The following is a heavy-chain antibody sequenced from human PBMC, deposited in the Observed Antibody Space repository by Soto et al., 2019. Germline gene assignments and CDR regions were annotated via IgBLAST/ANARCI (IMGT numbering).Heavy chain of an antibody. CDR3: ARYSGQSYYYYYGMDV. Sequence: GESLKISCKGSGYSFTSYWIGWVRQMPGKGLEWMGIIYPGDSDTRYSPSFQAQVTISADKSISTAYLQWSSLKASDTAMYYCARYSGQSYYYYYGMDVWGQGTTVTVSS. J-gene: IGHJ6*02. CDR2: IYPGDSDT. D-gene: IGHD6-13*01. CDR1: GYSFTSYW. V-gene: IGHV5-51*01.